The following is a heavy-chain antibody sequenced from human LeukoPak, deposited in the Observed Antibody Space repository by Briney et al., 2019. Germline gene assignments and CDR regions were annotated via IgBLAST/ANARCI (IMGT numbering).Heavy chain of an antibody. CDR2: IFTGTTI. Sequence: GGSLRLSCAASGFTFSSYSMNWVRQTPGKGLEWVSYIFTGTTIYYADSVKGRFTISRDNAKNSLYLQMNSLRPEDTAVYYCAGDHFWAFDHWGQGTLVTVSS. D-gene: IGHD3-3*02. J-gene: IGHJ4*02. CDR1: GFTFSSYS. CDR3: AGDHFWAFDH. V-gene: IGHV3-48*04.